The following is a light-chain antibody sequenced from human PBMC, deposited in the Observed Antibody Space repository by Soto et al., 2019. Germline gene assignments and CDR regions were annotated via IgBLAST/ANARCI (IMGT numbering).Light chain of an antibody. J-gene: IGKJ2*01. CDR3: QKYNSAPNP. CDR1: RDISSS. Sequence: DVQMTQSPSSLSASVGDRVTITCRASRDISSSLAWYQQKPGKVPKLLIYAASTLHAGVQSRFSGRGSGTFFTLTINSLQPEDVATYYCQKYNSAPNPFGRGTRLEIK. V-gene: IGKV1-27*01. CDR2: AAS.